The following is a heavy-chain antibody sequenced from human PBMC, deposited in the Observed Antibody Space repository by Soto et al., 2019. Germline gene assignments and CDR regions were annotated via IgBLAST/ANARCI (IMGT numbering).Heavy chain of an antibody. CDR3: ARGINYYDSGDDAFDI. V-gene: IGHV1-8*01. CDR1: GYTFTSYD. J-gene: IGHJ3*02. CDR2: MNPNSGNT. Sequence: QVQLVQSGAEMKKPGASVKVSCKASGYTFTSYDINWVRQATGQGLEWMGWMNPNSGNTGYAQKFQGRVTMTRNTSISTAYMELSSLRSEDTAVYYCARGINYYDSGDDAFDIWGQGTMVTVSS. D-gene: IGHD3-10*01.